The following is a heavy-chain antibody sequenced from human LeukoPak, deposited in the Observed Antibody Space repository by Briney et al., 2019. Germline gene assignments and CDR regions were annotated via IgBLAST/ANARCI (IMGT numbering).Heavy chain of an antibody. V-gene: IGHV1-58*01. J-gene: IGHJ4*02. CDR3: AAGSDYDFWSGYYTFFDY. Sequence: SVKVSCKASGFTFTSSAVQWVRQARGQRLEWIGWIVVGSGNTNYAQKFQERVTITRDTSTSTAYMELSSLRSEDTAVYYCAAGSDYDFWSGYYTFFDYWGQGTLVTVSS. CDR2: IVVGSGNT. CDR1: GFTFTSSA. D-gene: IGHD3-3*01.